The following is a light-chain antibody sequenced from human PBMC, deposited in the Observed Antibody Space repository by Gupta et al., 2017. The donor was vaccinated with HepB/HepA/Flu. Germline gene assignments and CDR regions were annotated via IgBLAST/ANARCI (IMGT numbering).Light chain of an antibody. J-gene: IGLJ2*01. CDR2: GKN. CDR1: SLRSYY. V-gene: IGLV3-19*01. Sequence: SSELTQDPAVSVALGQTVRITCQGDSLRSYYASRYQQKPGQAPVPVIYGKNNRPSGIPDRFSGSSSGNSASLTITGAQAEDEADYFCNSRDSSGNHVVFGGGTKLTVL. CDR3: NSRDSSGNHVV.